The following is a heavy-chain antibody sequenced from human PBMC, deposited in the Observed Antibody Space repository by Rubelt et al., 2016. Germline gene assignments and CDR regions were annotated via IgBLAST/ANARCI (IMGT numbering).Heavy chain of an antibody. J-gene: IGHJ6*02. V-gene: IGHV4-34*01. D-gene: IGHD6-6*01. CDR3: AGVTRSIETDNYYYYHGMDV. CDR1: GGSFSGYY. Sequence: QVQLQQWGAGLLKPSETLSLTCAVYGGSFSGYYWSWIRQPPGKGLEWIGEINHSGSTNYNPSLESRVTTSVDTSKNKVALKLRSVTASYTVVDYCAGVTRSIETDNYYYYHGMDVWGQGTTVTVSS. CDR2: INHSGST.